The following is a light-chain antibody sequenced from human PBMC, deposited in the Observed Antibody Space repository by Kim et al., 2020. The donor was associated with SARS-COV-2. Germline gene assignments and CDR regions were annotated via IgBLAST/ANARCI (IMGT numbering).Light chain of an antibody. V-gene: IGLV6-57*02. CDR3: QSYDSSNLNWV. CDR1: SSSIARNY. CDR2: EDN. Sequence: TVTISCTGSSSSIARNYVQWYQQRPGSAPTTVIYEDNQRPSGVPDRFSGSIDSSSNSASLTISGLKTEDEADYYCQSYDSSNLNWVFGGGTQLTVL. J-gene: IGLJ3*02.